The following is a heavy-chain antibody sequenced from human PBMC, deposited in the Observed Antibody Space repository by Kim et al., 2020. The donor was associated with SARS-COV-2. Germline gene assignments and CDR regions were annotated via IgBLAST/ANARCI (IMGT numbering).Heavy chain of an antibody. CDR3: AKPVRIAAAGTSWFDP. D-gene: IGHD6-13*01. J-gene: IGHJ5*02. V-gene: IGHV3-23*01. Sequence: GGSLRLSCAASGFTFSSYAMSWVRQAPGKGLEWVSAISGSGGSTYYADSVKGRFTISRDNSKNTLYLQMNSLRAEDTAVYYCAKPVRIAAAGTSWFDPWGQGTLVTVSS. CDR1: GFTFSSYA. CDR2: ISGSGGST.